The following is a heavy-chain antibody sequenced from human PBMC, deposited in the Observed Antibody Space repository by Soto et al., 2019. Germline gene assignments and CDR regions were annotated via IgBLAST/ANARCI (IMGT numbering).Heavy chain of an antibody. CDR1: GYTFSNYA. V-gene: IGHV1-18*04. CDR2: VSPYNGNA. CDR3: ARAFSFILAALEY. Sequence: ASVKISCKTSGYTFSNYAISWVRQAPGQGLEWMGWVSPYNGNANYTEKFQGRVSMTTDTSTTTAYMELTSLTSDDTAIYYCARAFSFILAALEYWGQGTLVTVSS. J-gene: IGHJ4*02. D-gene: IGHD2-21*01.